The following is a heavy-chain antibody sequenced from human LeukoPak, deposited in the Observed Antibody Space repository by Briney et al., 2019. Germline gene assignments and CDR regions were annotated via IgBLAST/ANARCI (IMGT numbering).Heavy chain of an antibody. CDR1: GYTFTGYY. D-gene: IGHD3-9*01. CDR3: ARSPHILTGENFDY. V-gene: IGHV1-2*02. Sequence: ASVNVSCKASGYTFTGYYMHWVRQAPGQGLEWMGWINPNSGGTNYAQKFQGRVTMTRDTSISTAYMRLSRLRSDDTAVFYCARSPHILTGENFDYWGQGTLVTVSS. J-gene: IGHJ4*02. CDR2: INPNSGGT.